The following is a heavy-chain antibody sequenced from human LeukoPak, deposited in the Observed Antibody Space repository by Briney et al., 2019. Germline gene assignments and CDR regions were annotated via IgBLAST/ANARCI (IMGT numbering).Heavy chain of an antibody. Sequence: PSETLSLTCTVSGGSIRSSSYCWGWIRQPPGKGLEWIGNIYYSGRTYYNTSLKSRVSISVDTSKNQFSLRLSSVTAADTAVYYCARDQFGLSRGFDPWGQGTLVTVSS. CDR2: IYYSGRT. D-gene: IGHD3-10*01. CDR3: ARDQFGLSRGFDP. J-gene: IGHJ5*02. V-gene: IGHV4-39*02. CDR1: GGSIRSSSYC.